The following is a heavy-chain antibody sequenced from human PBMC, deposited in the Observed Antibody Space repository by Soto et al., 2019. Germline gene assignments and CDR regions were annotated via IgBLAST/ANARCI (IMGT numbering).Heavy chain of an antibody. CDR1: GGTSTNYA. CDR3: AREVYYYNSSAYPHYYYGMDI. Sequence: QVQLVQSGAEVKKPGSSVKVSCKASGGTSTNYAINWVRQAPGQGLEWMGWIIPVLGTPTYAQKFQGRVTITAGESTSTAYMELSSLRSDDTAVYYCAREVYYYNSSAYPHYYYGMDIWGQGTTVTVSS. V-gene: IGHV1-69*01. D-gene: IGHD3-22*01. CDR2: IIPVLGTP. J-gene: IGHJ6*02.